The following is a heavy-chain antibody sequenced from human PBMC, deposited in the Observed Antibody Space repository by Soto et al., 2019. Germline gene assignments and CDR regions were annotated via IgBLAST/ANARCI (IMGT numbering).Heavy chain of an antibody. V-gene: IGHV4-38-2*01. J-gene: IGHJ4*02. CDR1: GYSITGGYY. CDR3: ARGRTAMLPHDFDY. CDR2: IYHSGHT. Sequence: SETLSLTCAVSGYSITGGYYCGWFRQPPGKGLEWIGSIYHSGHTYYKPSLKSRMSISLDKSKNQFSLKLNSMTAADTAVYYCARGRTAMLPHDFDYWGQGALVPVSS. D-gene: IGHD3-3*01.